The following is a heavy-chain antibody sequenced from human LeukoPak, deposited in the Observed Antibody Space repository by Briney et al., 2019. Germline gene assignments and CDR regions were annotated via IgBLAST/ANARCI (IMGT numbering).Heavy chain of an antibody. V-gene: IGHV4-39*07. D-gene: IGHD2-15*01. CDR2: IYYSGST. Sequence: SETLSLTCTVSGGSISSSSYYWGWIRQPPGKGLEWIGSIYYSGSTYYNPTLKSRVTISVDTSKNQFSLKLSSVTAADTAVYYCARENRGRYVVGKPKAEFDYWGQGTLVTVSS. CDR1: GGSISSSSYY. CDR3: ARENRGRYVVGKPKAEFDY. J-gene: IGHJ4*02.